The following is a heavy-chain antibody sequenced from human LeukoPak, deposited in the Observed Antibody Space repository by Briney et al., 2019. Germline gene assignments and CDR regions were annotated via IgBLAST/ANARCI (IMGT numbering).Heavy chain of an antibody. J-gene: IGHJ6*03. CDR1: GGSISSYY. D-gene: IGHD2-2*01. V-gene: IGHV4-4*07. Sequence: SETLSLTCTVSGGSISSYYWSWIRQPAGKGLEWIGRIYTSGSTNYNPSLKSRVTMSVDTSKNQFSLKLSSVTAADTAVYYCARDLVVVIPAATYYYMDVWGKGTTVTVSS. CDR2: IYTSGST. CDR3: ARDLVVVIPAATYYYMDV.